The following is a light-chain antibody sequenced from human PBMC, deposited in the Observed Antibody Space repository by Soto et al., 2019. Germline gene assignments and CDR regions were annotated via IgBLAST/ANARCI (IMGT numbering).Light chain of an antibody. J-gene: IGKJ5*01. CDR3: QQSYSTPPTT. CDR1: ETISTF. V-gene: IGKV1-39*01. Sequence: DIQMTQSPSSLSASVGDRVTMTCRASETISTFLNWYQHKPGKAPKLLTSAASHLQGGVPSRFSGSGSGTDFTLTISSLQPEDFATYYCQQSYSTPPTTFGQGTRLEVK. CDR2: AAS.